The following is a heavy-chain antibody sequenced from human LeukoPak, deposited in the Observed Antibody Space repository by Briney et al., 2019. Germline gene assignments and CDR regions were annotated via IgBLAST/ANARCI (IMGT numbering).Heavy chain of an antibody. Sequence: SETLSLTCAVYGGSFSGYYWSWIRQPPGKGLEWIGEINHSGSTNYNPSLKSRVTISVDTSKNQFSLKLSSVTAADTAVYYCARRSPVSGYSGYGRWGYFDYWGQGTLVTVSS. CDR2: INHSGST. D-gene: IGHD5-12*01. J-gene: IGHJ4*02. CDR3: ARRSPVSGYSGYGRWGYFDY. V-gene: IGHV4-34*01. CDR1: GGSFSGYY.